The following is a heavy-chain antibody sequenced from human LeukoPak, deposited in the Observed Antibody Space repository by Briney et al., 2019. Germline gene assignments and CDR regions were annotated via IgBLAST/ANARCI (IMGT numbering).Heavy chain of an antibody. V-gene: IGHV3-74*01. CDR3: VIDLGDYNDF. Sequence: PGGSLRLSCAVSGITFSSYWMHWVRQDPGRGLLWVSRINTQGTYTNYVDSVKGRFTISRDNAKNTLYLQMSSLRADDTAVYYCVIDLGDYNDFWGQGTLVSVSS. CDR1: GITFSSYW. J-gene: IGHJ4*02. CDR2: INTQGTYT. D-gene: IGHD2-15*01.